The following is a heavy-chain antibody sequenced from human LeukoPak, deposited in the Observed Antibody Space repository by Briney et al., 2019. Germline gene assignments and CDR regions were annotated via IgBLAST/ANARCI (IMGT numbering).Heavy chain of an antibody. V-gene: IGHV4-59*08. CDR3: ARGSLYSYGYTDWYFDL. CDR2: IYYSGST. Sequence: PSETLSLTCTVSGGSISSYYWSWIRQPPGKGLEWIGYIYYSGSTYYNPSLKSRVTISVDTSKNQFSLKLSSVTAADTAVYYCARGSLYSYGYTDWYFDLWGRGTLVTVSS. J-gene: IGHJ2*01. D-gene: IGHD5-18*01. CDR1: GGSISSYY.